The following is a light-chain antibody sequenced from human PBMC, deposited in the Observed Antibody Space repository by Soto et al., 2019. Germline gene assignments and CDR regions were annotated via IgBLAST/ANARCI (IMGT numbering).Light chain of an antibody. CDR3: ATWDRILSVGV. Sequence: QSVLTQPPSVSAAPGQKVTISCSGSSSNIGNNYVFWYQQLPGTAPKLLIYDNDKRPSGIPDRFSGSKSGTSATLGITGLQTGDEADYYCATWDRILSVGVFGGGTKVTVL. J-gene: IGLJ2*01. V-gene: IGLV1-51*01. CDR2: DND. CDR1: SSNIGNNY.